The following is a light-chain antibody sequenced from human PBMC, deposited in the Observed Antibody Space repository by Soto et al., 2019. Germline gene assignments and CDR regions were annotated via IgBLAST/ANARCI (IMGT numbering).Light chain of an antibody. CDR3: SSYTSINTHV. CDR1: SSDIGGYKY. Sequence: ALTQPASVSGSPGQSITISCTGTSSDIGGYKYVSWYQQKPDKAPKLMIYDVSYRPSGVSDRFSGSKSGNTASLTISGLQAEDEADYYCSSYTSINTHVFGTGTKV. J-gene: IGLJ1*01. CDR2: DVS. V-gene: IGLV2-14*01.